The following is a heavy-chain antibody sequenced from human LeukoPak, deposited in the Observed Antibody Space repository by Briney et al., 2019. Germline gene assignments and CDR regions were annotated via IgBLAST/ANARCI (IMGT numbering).Heavy chain of an antibody. Sequence: GGSLRLSCAASGFTFSNAWMSWVRQAPGKGLEWVGRIKSKTDGGTTDYAAPVKGRFTISRDDSKNTLYLQMNSLKTEDTAVYYCTTRPITIFGVPNDEMDVWGKGTTVTVSS. V-gene: IGHV3-15*01. J-gene: IGHJ6*04. D-gene: IGHD3-3*01. CDR1: GFTFSNAW. CDR3: TTRPITIFGVPNDEMDV. CDR2: IKSKTDGGTT.